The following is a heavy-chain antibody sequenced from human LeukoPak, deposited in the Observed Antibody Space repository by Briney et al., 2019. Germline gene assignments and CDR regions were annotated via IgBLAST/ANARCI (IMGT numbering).Heavy chain of an antibody. CDR3: AREVEGYCSSTSCSSNWFDP. J-gene: IGHJ5*02. CDR1: GYTFTSYY. CDR2: INPSGGST. D-gene: IGHD2-2*01. Sequence: ASVKVSCKASGYTFTSYYMHWVRQAPGQGLEWMGIINPSGGSTSYAQKFQGRVTMTRDTSTSTVYVELSSLRSEDTAVYYCAREVEGYCSSTSCSSNWFDPWGQGTLVTVSS. V-gene: IGHV1-46*01.